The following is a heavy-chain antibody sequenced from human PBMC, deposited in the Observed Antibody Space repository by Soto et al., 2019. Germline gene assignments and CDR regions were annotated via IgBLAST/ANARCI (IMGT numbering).Heavy chain of an antibody. CDR1: GYTFSSYG. D-gene: IGHD1-26*01. CDR3: ARVGRWELPTPKPLFDY. J-gene: IGHJ4*02. V-gene: IGHV1-18*01. CDR2: ISAYDGNT. Sequence: GASVKVSCKASGYTFSSYGISWVRQAPGQGLEWMGWISAYDGNTNYAQKVQGRVTMTTDTSTSTAYMELRSLRSDDTAVYYCARVGRWELPTPKPLFDYWGQGTLVTVSS.